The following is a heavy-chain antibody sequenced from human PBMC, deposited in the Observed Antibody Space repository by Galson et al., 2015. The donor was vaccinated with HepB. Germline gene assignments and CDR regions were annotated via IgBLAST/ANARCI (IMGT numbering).Heavy chain of an antibody. CDR2: ISSSSSYI. CDR1: GLTVSSYS. D-gene: IGHD2-2*01. Sequence: LRLSCAASGLTVSSYSMNWVRQAPGTGLEWVSSISSSSSYIYYADSVKGRFTISRDNAKNSLYLQMNSLRAEDTAVYYCASGYCSSTSCYLYYFDYWGHGTLVTVSS. V-gene: IGHV3-21*01. CDR3: ASGYCSSTSCYLYYFDY. J-gene: IGHJ4*01.